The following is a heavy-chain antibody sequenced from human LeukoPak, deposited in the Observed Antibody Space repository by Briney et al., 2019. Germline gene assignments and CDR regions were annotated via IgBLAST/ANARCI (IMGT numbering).Heavy chain of an antibody. V-gene: IGHV1-24*01. D-gene: IGHD2-2*01. CDR3: ATVEGTNPRGLGKDIVVVPDPYYYYGMDV. Sequence: ASVTVSCKVSGYTLTELSMHWVRQAPGKGLEWMGGFDPEDGETIYAQKFQGRVTMTEDTSTDTAYMELSSLRSEDTAVYYCATVEGTNPRGLGKDIVVVPDPYYYYGMDVWGQGTTVTVSS. CDR1: GYTLTELS. J-gene: IGHJ6*02. CDR2: FDPEDGET.